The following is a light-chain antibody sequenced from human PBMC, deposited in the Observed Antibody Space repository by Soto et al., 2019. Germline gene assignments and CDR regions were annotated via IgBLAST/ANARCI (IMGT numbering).Light chain of an antibody. J-gene: IGKJ1*01. CDR3: QQSASSPPWT. CDR2: GAS. CDR1: QSVSSSY. V-gene: IGKV3-20*01. Sequence: EIVLTQSPGTLSLSPGERATLSCRASQSVSSSYLAWYQQKPGQAPRLLIYGASSRATGIPDRFSGSGSGTDFTLTISRPEPEDFAVYYCQQSASSPPWTFGQGTKVEIK.